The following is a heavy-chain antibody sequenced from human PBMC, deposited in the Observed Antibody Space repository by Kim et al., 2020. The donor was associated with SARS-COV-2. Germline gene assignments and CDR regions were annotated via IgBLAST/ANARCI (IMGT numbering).Heavy chain of an antibody. V-gene: IGHV4-30-2*05. J-gene: IGHJ4*02. Sequence: SLKSRVTISVDTSKSQFSLKLSSVSAADTAVYYCARDRDDYVWRSHRFDYWGQGTLVTVSS. CDR3: ARDRDDYVWRSHRFDY. D-gene: IGHD3-16*01.